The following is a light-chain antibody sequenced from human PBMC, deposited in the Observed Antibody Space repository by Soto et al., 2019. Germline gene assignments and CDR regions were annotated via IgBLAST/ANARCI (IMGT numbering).Light chain of an antibody. CDR2: EVS. V-gene: IGLV2-8*01. Sequence: QSVLTQPPSASGPPGQSVTISCTGTSIDVGGYNYVSWYQQHPGKAPKLMIYEVSKRPSGVPDRFSGSKSGNTASLAVAGLQAEDEADYYCSSYAGSSNLVFGGGTKLTVL. CDR3: SSYAGSSNLV. J-gene: IGLJ2*01. CDR1: SIDVGGYNY.